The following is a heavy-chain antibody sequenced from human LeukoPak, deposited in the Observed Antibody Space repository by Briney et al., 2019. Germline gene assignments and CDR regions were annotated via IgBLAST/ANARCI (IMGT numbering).Heavy chain of an antibody. D-gene: IGHD3-22*01. V-gene: IGHV3-66*01. CDR1: GFTVRNMY. J-gene: IGHJ4*02. CDR2: IYDGGT. CDR3: ARDGEYSIGFGFDY. Sequence: GGSLRLSCAASGFTVRNMYMNWVRQAPGKGLEWVSGIYDGGTFYADSVKGRFTISRDNSKNTVFLKMNSLRAEDTAVYYCARDGEYSIGFGFDYWGQGTLVTVSS.